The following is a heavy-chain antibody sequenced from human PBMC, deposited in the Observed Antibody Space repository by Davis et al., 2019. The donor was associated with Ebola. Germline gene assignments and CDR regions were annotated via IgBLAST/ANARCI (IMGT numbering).Heavy chain of an antibody. Sequence: ASVKVSCKASGFTFIDYYMHWVRQAPGQGPEWMGWISLNSGSTKYSHKFQGRVTLTRDTSTSTVHMELSSLKSEDTAIYYCASGEFVDFWGQGTLVTVSS. CDR2: ISLNSGST. CDR1: GFTFIDYY. V-gene: IGHV1-2*02. D-gene: IGHD3-10*01. CDR3: ASGEFVDF. J-gene: IGHJ4*02.